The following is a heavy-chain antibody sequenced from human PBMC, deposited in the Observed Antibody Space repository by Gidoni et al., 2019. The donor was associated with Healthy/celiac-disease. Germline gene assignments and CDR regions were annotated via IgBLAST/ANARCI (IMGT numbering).Heavy chain of an antibody. CDR1: GGTFRSYA. V-gene: IGHV1-69*01. CDR3: ARFLDSSGYYRAFDI. D-gene: IGHD3-22*01. J-gene: IGHJ3*02. CDR2: IIPILGTA. Sequence: QVQLVQPGAEVKKPGSSVKVSCRASGGTFRSYAISWVRQAPGQGLEWMGGIIPILGTANYAQKFQGRVTITADESTSTAYMELSSLRSEDTAVYYCARFLDSSGYYRAFDIWGQGTMVTVSS.